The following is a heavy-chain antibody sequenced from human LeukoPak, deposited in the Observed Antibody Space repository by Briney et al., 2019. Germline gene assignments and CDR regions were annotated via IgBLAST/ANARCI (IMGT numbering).Heavy chain of an antibody. Sequence: PGGSLRLSCAASGFTFGSYAMSWVRQAPGKGLEWVSAISGSGGSTYYADSVKGRFTISRDNSKNTLYLQMNSLRAEDTAVYYCAKAFKMTTVVTPGDYWGQGTLVTVSS. J-gene: IGHJ4*02. CDR3: AKAFKMTTVVTPGDY. CDR2: ISGSGGST. D-gene: IGHD4-23*01. CDR1: GFTFGSYA. V-gene: IGHV3-23*01.